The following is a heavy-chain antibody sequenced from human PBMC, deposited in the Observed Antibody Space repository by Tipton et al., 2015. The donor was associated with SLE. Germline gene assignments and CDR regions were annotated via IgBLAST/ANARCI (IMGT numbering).Heavy chain of an antibody. V-gene: IGHV3-74*01. CDR2: ISSDVSNT. Sequence: GSLRLSCAASGFTFSSYWMHWVRQAPGKGLVWVSRISSDVSNTIYADSVKGRFTISRDNSKNTLYLQMNRLRVEDTAVYYCAGGTGAYFDHWGQGTLVTVSS. CDR1: GFTFSSYW. J-gene: IGHJ4*02. CDR3: AGGTGAYFDH. D-gene: IGHD3-16*01.